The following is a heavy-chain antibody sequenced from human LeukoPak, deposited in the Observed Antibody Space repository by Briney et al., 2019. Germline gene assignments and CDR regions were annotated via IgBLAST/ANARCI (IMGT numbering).Heavy chain of an antibody. CDR1: GGSISSYY. CDR3: ARLRRYNSRPDAFDI. Sequence: SETLSLTCTVSGGSISSYYWSWIRQPPGKGLEWIGYIHYSESTNYNPSLKSRVTISVDTSKNQFSLKLSSVTAADTAVYYCARLRRYNSRPDAFDIWGQGTKVTVSS. J-gene: IGHJ3*02. V-gene: IGHV4-59*08. CDR2: IHYSEST. D-gene: IGHD6-13*01.